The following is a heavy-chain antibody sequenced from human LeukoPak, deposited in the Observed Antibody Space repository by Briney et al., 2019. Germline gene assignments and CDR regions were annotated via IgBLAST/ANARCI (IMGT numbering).Heavy chain of an antibody. CDR2: INPNSGGT. Sequence: ASVKVSCKASGYTFTGYYMHWVRQAPGQGLEWMGRINPNSGGTNYAQKFQGRVTMNRDTSISTAYMELSRLRSDDTAVYYCARDLFITMIVVVTKDAFDIWGQGTMVTVSS. CDR3: ARDLFITMIVVVTKDAFDI. D-gene: IGHD3-22*01. CDR1: GYTFTGYY. V-gene: IGHV1-2*06. J-gene: IGHJ3*02.